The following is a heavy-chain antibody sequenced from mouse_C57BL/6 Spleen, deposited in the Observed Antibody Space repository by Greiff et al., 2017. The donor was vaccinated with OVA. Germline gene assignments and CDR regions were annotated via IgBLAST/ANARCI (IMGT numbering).Heavy chain of an antibody. CDR3: ARAPSYYGSSDYFDY. Sequence: EVQRVESGGGLVKPGGSLKLSCAASGFTFSDYGMHWVRQAPEKGLEWVAYISSGSSTIYYADTVKGRFTISRDNAKNTLFLQMTSLRSEDTAMYYCARAPSYYGSSDYFDYWGQGTTLTVSS. D-gene: IGHD1-1*01. CDR2: ISSGSSTI. CDR1: GFTFSDYG. J-gene: IGHJ2*01. V-gene: IGHV5-17*01.